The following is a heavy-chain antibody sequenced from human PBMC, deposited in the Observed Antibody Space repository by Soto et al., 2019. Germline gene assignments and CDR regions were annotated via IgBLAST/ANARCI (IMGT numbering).Heavy chain of an antibody. Sequence: QVQLVQAGAEVKKPGASVKVSCKASGYTFTTYDINWVRQATGQGLEWMGWMNPNSGNTGYAQKFQGRVTMPRNTSISTAYMELSSLRSEDTAVYYCARGLRYFDSFSAFWGQGTLVTVSS. J-gene: IGHJ4*02. CDR2: MNPNSGNT. CDR1: GYTFTTYD. CDR3: ARGLRYFDSFSAF. D-gene: IGHD3-9*01. V-gene: IGHV1-8*01.